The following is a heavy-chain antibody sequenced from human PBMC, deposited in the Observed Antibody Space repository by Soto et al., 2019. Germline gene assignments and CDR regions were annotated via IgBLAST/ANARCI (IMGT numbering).Heavy chain of an antibody. J-gene: IGHJ6*02. CDR3: AREGLPIYYYYYGMDV. Sequence: LRLSCAASGFTFSSYEMNWVRQAPGKGLEWVSYISSSGSTIYYADSVKGRFTISRDNAKNSLYLQMNSLRAEDTAVYYCAREGLPIYYYYYGMDVWGQGTTVTVSS. CDR1: GFTFSSYE. CDR2: ISSSGSTI. V-gene: IGHV3-48*03. D-gene: IGHD5-12*01.